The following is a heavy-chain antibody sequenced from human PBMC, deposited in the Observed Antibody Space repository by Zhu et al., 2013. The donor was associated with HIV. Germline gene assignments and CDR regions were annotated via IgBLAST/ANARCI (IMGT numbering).Heavy chain of an antibody. CDR1: GGTFSSYT. Sequence: QVQLVQSGAEVKKPGSSVKVSCKASGGTFSSYTISWVRQAPGQGLEWMGRIIPILGIANYAQKFQGRVTITADKSTSTAYMELSSLRSEDTAVYYCAREQWLVGGHSDYWGQGTLVTVSS. J-gene: IGHJ4*02. CDR3: AREQWLVGGHSDY. CDR2: IIPILGIA. D-gene: IGHD6-19*01. V-gene: IGHV1-69*08.